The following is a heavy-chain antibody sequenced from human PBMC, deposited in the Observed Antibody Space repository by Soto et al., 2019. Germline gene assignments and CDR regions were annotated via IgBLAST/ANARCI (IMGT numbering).Heavy chain of an antibody. V-gene: IGHV1-18*01. D-gene: IGHD1-1*01. Sequence: QVHLVQSGAEVKKPGASVKVSCKGSGYSFTTYGITWVRQAPGQGLEWMGWISAHNGNTNYAQKLQGRVTVTRDTSTSTAYMELSNLRSDDTAVYYCARGRYGDYWGQGALVTVSS. CDR1: GYSFTTYG. CDR2: ISAHNGNT. CDR3: ARGRYGDY. J-gene: IGHJ4*02.